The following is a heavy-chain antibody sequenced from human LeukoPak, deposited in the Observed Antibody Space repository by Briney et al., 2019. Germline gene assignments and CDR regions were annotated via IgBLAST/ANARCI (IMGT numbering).Heavy chain of an antibody. CDR2: IYYSGST. Sequence: SETLSLTCTVSGGSISSSSYYWGWIRQPPGKGLEWIGSIYYSGSTYYNPSLKSRVTISVDTSKNQFSLKLSSVTAADTAVYYCARGPSEDGYNRDDAFGIWGQGTMVTVSS. CDR3: ARGPSEDGYNRDDAFGI. V-gene: IGHV4-39*01. D-gene: IGHD5-24*01. CDR1: GGSISSSSYY. J-gene: IGHJ3*02.